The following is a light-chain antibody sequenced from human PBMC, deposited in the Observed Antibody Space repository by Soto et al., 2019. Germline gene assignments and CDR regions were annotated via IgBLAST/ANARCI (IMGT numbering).Light chain of an antibody. J-gene: IGLJ1*01. CDR1: SSDVGAYNY. CDR2: DVS. Sequence: QSSLTQPRSVSVSPGHSVTISCTGTSSDVGAYNYVSWYQQHPGKAPKLMTYDVSKRPSGVPDRFSGSKSGNTASLTISGLQAEDDADYYCCSYADNYTYVFGTGTKVTVL. V-gene: IGLV2-11*01. CDR3: CSYADNYTYV.